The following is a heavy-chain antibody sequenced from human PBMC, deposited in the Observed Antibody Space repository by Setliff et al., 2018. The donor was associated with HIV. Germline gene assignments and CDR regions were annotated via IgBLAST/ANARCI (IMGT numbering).Heavy chain of an antibody. V-gene: IGHV1-3*01. J-gene: IGHJ6*03. D-gene: IGHD4-17*01. CDR2: INAGNGHT. CDR3: ATGLPLVQDHYYYMDV. Sequence: ASVKVSCKASGYTFTSYALHWVRQAPGQRLEWMGWINAGNGHTKYSQKFQGRVSITRDTSASTAHMDLSSLRSEDTAVYYCATGLPLVQDHYYYMDVWGKGTTVTVSS. CDR1: GYTFTSYA.